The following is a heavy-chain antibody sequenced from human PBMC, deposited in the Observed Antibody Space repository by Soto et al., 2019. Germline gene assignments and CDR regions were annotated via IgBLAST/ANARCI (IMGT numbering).Heavy chain of an antibody. CDR3: ASAPTIHYAFDI. V-gene: IGHV4-30-4*01. CDR1: GGSISSGDYY. D-gene: IGHD2-21*01. CDR2: IYYSGST. J-gene: IGHJ3*02. Sequence: QVQLQESGPGLVKPSQTLSLTCTVSGGSISSGDYYWSWIRQPPGKGLEWIGYIYYSGSTYYNPSLKRRVSISVDTSKNQFSLKLSSVPAADPAVYYCASAPTIHYAFDIWGQGTMVTVSS.